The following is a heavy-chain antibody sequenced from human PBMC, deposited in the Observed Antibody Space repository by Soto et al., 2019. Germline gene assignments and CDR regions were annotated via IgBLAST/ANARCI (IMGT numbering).Heavy chain of an antibody. D-gene: IGHD6-13*01. CDR1: GGSFSGYY. Sequence: SETLSLTCTVSGGSFSGYYWSWIRQPPGRGLEWIGYIYYTGSTTYSPSLKSRVTISVDTSKSQFSLNLRSVTAADTAVYYCARGAAAAGHAFDIWGQGTMVTVSS. V-gene: IGHV4-59*01. CDR3: ARGAAAAGHAFDI. J-gene: IGHJ3*02. CDR2: IYYTGST.